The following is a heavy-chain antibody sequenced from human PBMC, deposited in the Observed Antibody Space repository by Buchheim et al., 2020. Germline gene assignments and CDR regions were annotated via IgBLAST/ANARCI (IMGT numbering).Heavy chain of an antibody. CDR3: ARDSLVGARNFEY. V-gene: IGHV2-5*02. CDR2: IYWDDDK. CDR1: GFSLSNYGVG. D-gene: IGHD1-26*01. Sequence: QITLKESGPTLVKPTQTLTLTCTFSGFSLSNYGVGVGWIRQSPGKALEWLAVIYWDDDKHYNPSLKSRITITSDTSKNEVVLTMTNMGPVDTATYFCARDSLVGARNFEYWGQGTL. J-gene: IGHJ4*02.